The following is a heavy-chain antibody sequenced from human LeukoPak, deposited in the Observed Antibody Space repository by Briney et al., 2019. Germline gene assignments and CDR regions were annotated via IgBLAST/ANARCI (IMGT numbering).Heavy chain of an antibody. Sequence: SETLSHTCAVYGGSFSGYYWSWIRQPPGKGLEWIGEINHSGSTNYNPSLKSRVTISVDTSKNQFSLKLSSVTAADTAVYYCARGGSGIAAAAYYFDYWGQGTLVTVSS. D-gene: IGHD6-13*01. V-gene: IGHV4-34*01. CDR3: ARGGSGIAAAAYYFDY. CDR2: INHSGST. CDR1: GGSFSGYY. J-gene: IGHJ4*02.